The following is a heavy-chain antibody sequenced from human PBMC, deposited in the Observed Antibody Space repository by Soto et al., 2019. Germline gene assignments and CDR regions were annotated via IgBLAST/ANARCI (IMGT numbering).Heavy chain of an antibody. J-gene: IGHJ4*02. D-gene: IGHD1-1*01. CDR2: ISSSSSYI. Sequence: GGSLRLSCAASGFTFSSYSMNWVRQAPGKGLEWVSSISSSSSYIYYADSVKGRFTISRDNAKNSLYLQMNSLRAEDTAVYYCARGSIPATGTTMLFDYWGQGTLVTVSS. V-gene: IGHV3-21*01. CDR3: ARGSIPATGTTMLFDY. CDR1: GFTFSSYS.